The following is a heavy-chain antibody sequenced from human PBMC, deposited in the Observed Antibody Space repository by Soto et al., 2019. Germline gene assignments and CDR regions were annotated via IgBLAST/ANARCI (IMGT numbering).Heavy chain of an antibody. Sequence: PGGSLRLSCAASGFTFSSYSMNWVRQAPGKGLEWVSSISSSSSYIYYADSVKGRFTISRDNAKNSLYLQMNSLRAEDTSVYYCAREVSKYSGYDFDYWGQGTLVTVSS. CDR3: AREVSKYSGYDFDY. CDR2: ISSSSSYI. CDR1: GFTFSSYS. J-gene: IGHJ4*02. V-gene: IGHV3-21*01. D-gene: IGHD5-12*01.